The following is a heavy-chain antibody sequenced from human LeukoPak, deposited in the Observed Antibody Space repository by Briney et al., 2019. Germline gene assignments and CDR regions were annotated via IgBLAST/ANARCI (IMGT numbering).Heavy chain of an antibody. J-gene: IGHJ3*02. CDR1: GGSFSGYY. CDR3: ARTPYYYDSSGYYQDAFDI. Sequence: SETLSLTCAVYGGSFSGYYWSWIRQPPGKGLEWIGYIYHSGSTYYNPSLKSRVTISVDRSKNQFSLKLSSVTAADTAVYYCARTPYYYDSSGYYQDAFDIWGQGTMVTVSS. CDR2: IYHSGST. V-gene: IGHV4-30-2*01. D-gene: IGHD3-22*01.